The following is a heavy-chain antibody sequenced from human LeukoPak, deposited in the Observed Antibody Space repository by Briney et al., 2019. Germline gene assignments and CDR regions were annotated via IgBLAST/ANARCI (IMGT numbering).Heavy chain of an antibody. D-gene: IGHD3-22*01. CDR3: VRGFYDGSGYSSPFDY. CDR1: GGSISSGDYY. V-gene: IGHV4-30-4*08. J-gene: IGHJ4*02. CDR2: IYYSGST. Sequence: SETLSLTCTVSGGSISSGDYYWSWIRQPPGKGLEWIGYIYYSGSTYYNPSLKSRVTISVDTSKNQFSLKLSSVTAADTAVYYCVRGFYDGSGYSSPFDYWGQGTLVTVSS.